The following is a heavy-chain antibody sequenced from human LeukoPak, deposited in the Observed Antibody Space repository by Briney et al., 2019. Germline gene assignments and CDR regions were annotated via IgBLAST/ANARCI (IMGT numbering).Heavy chain of an antibody. D-gene: IGHD6-13*01. CDR2: IKPDGSAE. J-gene: IGHJ4*02. CDR1: GFTFSSNW. Sequence: GGSLRLSCATSGFTFSSNWMSWVRHVPGRGLDWVANIKPDGSAEYYAASVKGRFTVSRDNAKNSLYLQMNSLRVEDTAVYYCARAKNSSWHNWGKGTLVNVSS. CDR3: ARAKNSSWHN. V-gene: IGHV3-7*01.